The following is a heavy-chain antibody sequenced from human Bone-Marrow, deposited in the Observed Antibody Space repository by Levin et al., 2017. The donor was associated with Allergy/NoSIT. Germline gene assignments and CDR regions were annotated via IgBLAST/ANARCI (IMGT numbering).Heavy chain of an antibody. CDR1: GFNFIKFG. V-gene: IGHV3-33*01. J-gene: IGHJ4*02. Sequence: GESLKISCTASGFNFIKFGMHWVRQAPGKGLEWVAAMLYNGNKKKYADSVKGRFVISRDNSNNTVYLEMNNLRVEDTAVYFCARDDIEAAPTPLGFDYWGQGTLVAVSS. CDR2: MLYNGNKK. D-gene: IGHD6-6*01. CDR3: ARDDIEAAPTPLGFDY.